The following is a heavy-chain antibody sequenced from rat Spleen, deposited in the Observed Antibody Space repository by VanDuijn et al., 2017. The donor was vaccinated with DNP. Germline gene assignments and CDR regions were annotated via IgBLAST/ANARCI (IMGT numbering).Heavy chain of an antibody. D-gene: IGHD1-11*01. Sequence: EVQLVESGGGFVQPGKSLRLSCVASGFTFSNYAMAWVRQTPTKGLEWVASISTVGDNGVYRDSVKGRFTISRDNAKSTLYLQMNSLRSEDMATYYCVRWDYGMYGFDYWGQGVMVTVSS. J-gene: IGHJ2*01. CDR3: VRWDYGMYGFDY. CDR1: GFTFSNYA. CDR2: ISTVGDNG. V-gene: IGHV5-25*01.